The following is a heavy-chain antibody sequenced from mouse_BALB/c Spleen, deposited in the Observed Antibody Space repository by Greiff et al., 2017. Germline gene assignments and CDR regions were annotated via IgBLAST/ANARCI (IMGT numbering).Heavy chain of an antibody. CDR3: ARLEYYGSGEAAY. D-gene: IGHD1-1*01. CDR1: GYAFTNYL. Sequence: VQLVESGAELVRPGTSVKVSCKASGYAFTNYLIEWVKQRPGQGLEWIGVINPGSGGTNYNEKFKGKATLTADKSSSTAYMQLSSLTSDDSAVYFCARLEYYGSGEAAYWGQGTLVTVSA. J-gene: IGHJ3*01. V-gene: IGHV1-54*01. CDR2: INPGSGGT.